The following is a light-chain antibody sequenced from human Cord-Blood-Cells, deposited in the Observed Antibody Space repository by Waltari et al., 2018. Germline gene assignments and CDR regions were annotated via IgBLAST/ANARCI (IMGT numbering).Light chain of an antibody. Sequence: QSALTQPASVSGSPGQSITISCTGTSSDVGGYNYVSCYQQHPGKAPKLIISVVLIPPSVLSNRFSCSKSGNTISLTISALQAEHEADYYCSSSPSSCTLVFGGGTNLPVL. CDR2: VVL. J-gene: IGLJ2*01. V-gene: IGLV2-14*01. CDR3: SSSPSSCTLV. CDR1: SSDVGGYNY.